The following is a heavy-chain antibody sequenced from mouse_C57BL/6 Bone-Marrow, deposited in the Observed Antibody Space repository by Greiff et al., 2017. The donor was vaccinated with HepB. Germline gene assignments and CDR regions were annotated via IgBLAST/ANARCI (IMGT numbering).Heavy chain of an antibody. V-gene: IGHV1-74*01. D-gene: IGHD1-1*01. Sequence: VKLQQPGAELVKPGASVKVSCKASGYTFTSYWMHWVKQRPGQGLEWIGRIHPSDSDTNYNQKFKGKATLTVDKSSSTAYMQLSSLTSEDSAVYYCAIGLYYYGSSYPSYWYFDVWGTGTTVTVSS. J-gene: IGHJ1*03. CDR2: IHPSDSDT. CDR3: AIGLYYYGSSYPSYWYFDV. CDR1: GYTFTSYW.